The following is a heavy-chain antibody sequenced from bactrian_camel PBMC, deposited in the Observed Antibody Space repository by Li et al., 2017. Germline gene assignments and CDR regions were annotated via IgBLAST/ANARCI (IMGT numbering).Heavy chain of an antibody. Sequence: VQLVESGGGLVQAGGSMRLSCATSGFALNTAFMRWVRQAPGKGLEWVATINYAGDKVYYADSVNGRFTISRDNAKNTVYLQMNSLKSEDTALYYCVAHHDDWGQGTQVTVS. CDR3: VAHHDD. J-gene: IGHJ4*01. CDR1: GFALNTAF. CDR2: INYAGDKV. V-gene: IGHV3S40*01.